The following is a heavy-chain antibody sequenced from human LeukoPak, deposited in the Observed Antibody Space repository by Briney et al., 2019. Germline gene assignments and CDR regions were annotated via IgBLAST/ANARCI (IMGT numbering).Heavy chain of an antibody. D-gene: IGHD2-2*01. Sequence: SQTLSLTCTVSGGSISSGGYYWSWIRQHPGKGLKWIGYIYYSGSTYYNPSLKSRVTISVDTSKNQFSLKLSSVTAADTAVYYCARWVVVVPAAMGSYGMDVWGQGTTVTVSS. CDR1: GGSISSGGYY. CDR3: ARWVVVVPAAMGSYGMDV. V-gene: IGHV4-31*03. J-gene: IGHJ6*02. CDR2: IYYSGST.